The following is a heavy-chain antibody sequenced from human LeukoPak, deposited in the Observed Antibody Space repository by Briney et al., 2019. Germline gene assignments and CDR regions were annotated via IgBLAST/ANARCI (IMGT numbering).Heavy chain of an antibody. V-gene: IGHV4-39*07. CDR3: ARAGGPKGFTYYDFWDV. CDR1: GDSIRSSSYF. Sequence: SETLSLTCTVSGDSIRSSSYFWGWIRQPPGMGLEWIGSIYYSGSTYYNPSLRSRVTISVDTSNNQFSLKLSSVTAADTAVYYCARAGGPKGFTYYDFWDVWGKGTTVTVSS. J-gene: IGHJ6*04. CDR2: IYYSGST. D-gene: IGHD3-3*01.